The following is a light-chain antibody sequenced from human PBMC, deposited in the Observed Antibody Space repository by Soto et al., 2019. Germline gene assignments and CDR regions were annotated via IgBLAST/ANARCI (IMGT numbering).Light chain of an antibody. J-gene: IGLJ3*02. CDR3: QTWGTGILV. CDR1: RGHSSYP. CDR2: LNSDGSH. V-gene: IGLV4-69*01. Sequence: QLVLTQSPSASASLGASVKLTGTLSRGHSSYPIAWHQQQPEKGPRYLMKLNSDGSHSKGDGIPDRFSGSSSGAERYLTISSLQSEDEADYYCQTWGTGILVFGGGTKLTVL.